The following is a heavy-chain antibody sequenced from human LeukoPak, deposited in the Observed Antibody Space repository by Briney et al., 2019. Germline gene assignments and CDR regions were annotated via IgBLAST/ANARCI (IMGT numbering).Heavy chain of an antibody. V-gene: IGHV4-39*01. CDR1: GGSISSSSYY. CDR3: ARIPTNAVPSAHNGFDI. CDR2: IYYSGST. Sequence: SETLSLTCTVSGGSISSSSYYWGWIRQPPGKGLEWIGSIYYSGSTYYNPSLKSRVTISVDTSKNQFSLRLNSVTAADTSIYYCARIPTNAVPSAHNGFDIWGQGAMLTVSS. J-gene: IGHJ3*02. D-gene: IGHD6-19*01.